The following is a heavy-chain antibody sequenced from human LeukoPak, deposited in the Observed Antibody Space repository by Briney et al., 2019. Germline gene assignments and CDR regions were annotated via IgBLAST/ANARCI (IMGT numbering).Heavy chain of an antibody. J-gene: IGHJ4*02. CDR3: AKATGYGIVATIFDY. CDR1: GFTFSSYA. CDR2: ISGSGGST. V-gene: IGHV3-23*01. Sequence: GGSLRLSCAASGFTFSSYAMSWVRQAPGKGLEWVSAISGSGGSTYYADSVKGRFTISRDNSKNTLYLQMNSLGAEDTAVYYCAKATGYGIVATIFDYWGQGTLVAVS. D-gene: IGHD5-12*01.